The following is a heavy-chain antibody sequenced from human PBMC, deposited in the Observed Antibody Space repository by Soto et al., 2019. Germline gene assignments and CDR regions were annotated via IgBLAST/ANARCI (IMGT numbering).Heavy chain of an antibody. J-gene: IGHJ4*02. CDR3: ARGKTYCSGGSCYEQFDY. Sequence: LSLTCAVYGESFSGYYWIWIRQPPGKGLEWIGKINPSGSTNYNPSLRSRVTISVDTSKNQFSLNLSSVTAADTAVYYCARGKTYCSGGSCYEQFDYWGQGTLVTVSS. D-gene: IGHD2-15*01. CDR1: GESFSGYY. CDR2: INPSGST. V-gene: IGHV4-34*01.